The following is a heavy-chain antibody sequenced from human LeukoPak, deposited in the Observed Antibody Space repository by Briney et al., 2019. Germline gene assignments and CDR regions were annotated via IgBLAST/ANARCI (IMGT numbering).Heavy chain of an antibody. J-gene: IGHJ4*02. CDR3: ARDLEYYYGSGSYYSH. Sequence: GGSLRLSCAASGFTFSSYSMNWVRQAPGKGLEWVSSISSSSSYIYYADSVKGRFTISRDNAKNSLYLQVNSLRAEDTAVYYCARDLEYYYGSGSYYSHWGQGTLVTVSS. CDR2: ISSSSSYI. D-gene: IGHD3-10*01. V-gene: IGHV3-21*01. CDR1: GFTFSSYS.